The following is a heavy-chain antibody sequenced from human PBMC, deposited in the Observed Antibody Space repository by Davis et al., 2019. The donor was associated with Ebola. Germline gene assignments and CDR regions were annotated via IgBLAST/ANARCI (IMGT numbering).Heavy chain of an antibody. J-gene: IGHJ6*04. CDR1: GFTFSSYG. Sequence: GGSLRLSCAASGFTFSSYGMHWVRQAPGKGLEWVAVISYDGSNKYYADSVKGRFTISRDNSKNTLYLQMNSLRAEDTAVYYCAKGGLPPYYYYGMDVWGKGTTVTVSS. D-gene: IGHD5-18*01. CDR2: ISYDGSNK. V-gene: IGHV3-30*18. CDR3: AKGGLPPYYYYGMDV.